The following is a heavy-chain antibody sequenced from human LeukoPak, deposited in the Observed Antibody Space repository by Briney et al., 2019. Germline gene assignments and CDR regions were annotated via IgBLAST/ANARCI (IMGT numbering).Heavy chain of an antibody. CDR2: IYYSGST. Sequence: SETLSLTCTVSGGSISSSSYYWGWIRQPPGKGLEWIGSIYYSGSTYYNPSLKSRVTISVDTSKNQFSLKLSSVTAADTAVYYCARNNYGDYPYWGQGTLVTVSS. CDR3: ARNNYGDYPY. CDR1: GGSISSSSYY. J-gene: IGHJ4*02. D-gene: IGHD4-17*01. V-gene: IGHV4-39*01.